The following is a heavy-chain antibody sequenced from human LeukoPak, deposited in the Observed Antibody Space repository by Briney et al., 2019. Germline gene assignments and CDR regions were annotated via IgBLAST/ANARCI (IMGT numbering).Heavy chain of an antibody. J-gene: IGHJ3*02. V-gene: IGHV3-23*01. Sequence: PGGSLRLSCTHSGFTFSSYAMSWVRQAPGKGLEWVSAISGSGGSTYYADSVKGRFTISRDNSKNTLYLQMNSLRAEDTAAYYCANRRDAFDIWGQGTMVTVSS. CDR1: GFTFSSYA. CDR2: ISGSGGST. CDR3: ANRRDAFDI. D-gene: IGHD6-6*01.